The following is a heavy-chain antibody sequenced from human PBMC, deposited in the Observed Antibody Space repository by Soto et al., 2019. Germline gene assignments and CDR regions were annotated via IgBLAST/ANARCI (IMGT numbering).Heavy chain of an antibody. J-gene: IGHJ4*02. V-gene: IGHV1-69*13. CDR2: IIPIFGTA. D-gene: IGHD3-22*01. CDR1: GGTFSSYA. CDR3: ARDLTYYYDSSGCPAEY. Sequence: SVKVSCKASGGTFSSYAISWVRQAPGQGLEWMGGIIPIFGTANYAQKFQGRVTITADESTSTAYMELSSLRSEDTAVYYCARDLTYYYDSSGCPAEYWGQGTLVTVSS.